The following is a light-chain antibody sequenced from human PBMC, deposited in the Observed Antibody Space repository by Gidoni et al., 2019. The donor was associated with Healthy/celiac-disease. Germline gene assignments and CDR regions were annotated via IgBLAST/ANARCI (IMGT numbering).Light chain of an antibody. CDR3: QSADSSGTYVV. V-gene: IGLV3-25*02. CDR2: KDS. CDR1: ALPKQY. J-gene: IGLJ2*01. Sequence: SYELTPPPSVSVSPGQTVLITCSGDALPKQYAYWYQQKPGQAPVLVIYKDSERPSGIPERFSGSSSGTTVTLTISGVQAEDEADYYCQSADSSGTYVVFGGGTKLTVL.